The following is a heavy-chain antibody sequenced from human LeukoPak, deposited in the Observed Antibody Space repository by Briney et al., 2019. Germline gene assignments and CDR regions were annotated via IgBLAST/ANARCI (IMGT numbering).Heavy chain of an antibody. Sequence: GGSLRLSCAASGFTFSSYSMNWVRQAPGKGLEWVSYISSSSSTIYYADSVKGRFTISRDNAENSVYLQMNSLRAEDTAVYYCARDPTYYLRYGYFDFWGQGILVTVSS. CDR3: ARDPTYYLRYGYFDF. J-gene: IGHJ4*02. CDR2: ISSSSSTI. D-gene: IGHD1-26*01. CDR1: GFTFSSYS. V-gene: IGHV3-48*04.